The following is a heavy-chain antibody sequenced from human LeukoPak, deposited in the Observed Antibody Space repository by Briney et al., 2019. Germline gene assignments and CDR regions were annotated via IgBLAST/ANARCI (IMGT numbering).Heavy chain of an antibody. J-gene: IGHJ4*02. Sequence: SSETLSLTCTVSGVSISSGYWMWLRQPAGKGLEWIGRIYTSGGTRYNPSLRGRVTMSAVTSKNQFSLKLSSVTAADTAVNYCARGIRVTASLLSVGFYFDDWGQGTLVTVSS. D-gene: IGHD2-21*02. CDR3: ARGIRVTASLLSVGFYFDD. V-gene: IGHV4-4*07. CDR2: IYTSGGT. CDR1: GVSISSGY.